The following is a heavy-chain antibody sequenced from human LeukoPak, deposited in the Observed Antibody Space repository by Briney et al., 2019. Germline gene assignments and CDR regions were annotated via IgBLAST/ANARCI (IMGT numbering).Heavy chain of an antibody. D-gene: IGHD3-22*01. V-gene: IGHV3-49*04. CDR2: IRSKAYGGTT. CDR1: GFTFGDYA. CDR3: TRVADSSGYWRYYFDS. Sequence: GGSLRLSCTASGFTFGDYAMSWVRQAPGKGLVWVGFIRSKAYGGTTEYAASVKGRFTISRDDSKSIAYLQMNSLKTEDTAVYYCTRVADSSGYWRYYFDSWGQGTLVTVSS. J-gene: IGHJ4*02.